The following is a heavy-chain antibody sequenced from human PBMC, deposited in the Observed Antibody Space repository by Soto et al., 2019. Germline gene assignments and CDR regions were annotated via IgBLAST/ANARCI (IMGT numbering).Heavy chain of an antibody. CDR3: ARKGASTEYIVVVTAILDY. D-gene: IGHD2-21*02. Sequence: GGSLRLSCAASGFTFSSYAMHWVRQAPGKGLEWVAVISYDGSNKYYADSVKGRFTISRDNSKNTLYLQMNSLRAEDTAVYYCARKGASTEYIVVVTAILDYWGQGTLVTVSS. CDR2: ISYDGSNK. CDR1: GFTFSSYA. J-gene: IGHJ4*02. V-gene: IGHV3-30-3*01.